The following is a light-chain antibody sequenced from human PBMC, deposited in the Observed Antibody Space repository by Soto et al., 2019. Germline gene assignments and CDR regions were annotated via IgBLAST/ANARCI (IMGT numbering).Light chain of an antibody. V-gene: IGKV3-15*01. CDR1: QSVSSN. Sequence: EIVMTQSAATLSVSPGERATLSCRASQSVSSNLACYQQKPGQAPRLLIYGASTRASGIPARFSGSGSGTEFTLTISSLQSEDFAVYYCQQYNNWPPITFGQGTRLEIK. CDR3: QQYNNWPPIT. J-gene: IGKJ5*01. CDR2: GAS.